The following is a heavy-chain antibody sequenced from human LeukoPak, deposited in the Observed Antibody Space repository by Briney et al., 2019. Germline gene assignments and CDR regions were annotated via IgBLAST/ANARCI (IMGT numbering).Heavy chain of an antibody. Sequence: PGGSLRLSCAASGFSFSNYAMTWVRQAPGKGLEWVSVISAGGGGTYYADSVKGRFTISRDNSKNTLYLQMNSLRAEDTAVYYCAKDLAFTAGKEYWGQGTLVTVSS. J-gene: IGHJ4*02. V-gene: IGHV3-23*01. CDR2: ISAGGGGT. CDR1: GFSFSNYA. D-gene: IGHD2-15*01. CDR3: AKDLAFTAGKEY.